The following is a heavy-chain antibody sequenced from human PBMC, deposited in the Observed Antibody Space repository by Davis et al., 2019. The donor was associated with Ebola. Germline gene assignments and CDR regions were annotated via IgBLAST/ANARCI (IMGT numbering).Heavy chain of an antibody. V-gene: IGHV4-59*01. Sequence: PSETLSLTCTVSGASISSYYWSWIRQPPGKGPEWIGYYSGSTNFNPSLKSRVTISVDTSKNQFSLKLSSVTAADTAVYYCARDCSGGSCRMDVWGQGTTVTVSS. CDR1: GASISSYY. CDR2: YSGST. D-gene: IGHD2-15*01. CDR3: ARDCSGGSCRMDV. J-gene: IGHJ6*02.